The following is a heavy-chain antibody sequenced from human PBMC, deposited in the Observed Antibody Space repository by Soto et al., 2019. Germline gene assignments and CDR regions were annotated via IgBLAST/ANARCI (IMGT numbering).Heavy chain of an antibody. Sequence: GGSLTLSSPASGFTFRRYAMIWVRQAPGKGLEWVSAISGSGGSTYYADSVKGRFTISRDNSKNTLYLQMNSLRAEDTAVYYCAKEDRIFVVVPAAMEYWGQGTLVTVSS. J-gene: IGHJ4*02. CDR3: AKEDRIFVVVPAAMEY. V-gene: IGHV3-23*01. CDR1: GFTFRRYA. CDR2: ISGSGGST. D-gene: IGHD2-2*01.